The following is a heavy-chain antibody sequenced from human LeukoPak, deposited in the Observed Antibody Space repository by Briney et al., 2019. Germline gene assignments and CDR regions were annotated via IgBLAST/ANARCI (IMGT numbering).Heavy chain of an antibody. CDR3: ARYGGYGELDY. CDR2: INPSGGST. J-gene: IGHJ4*02. Sequence: ALVKVSCKASGYTFTSYYMHWVRQAPGQGLEWVGIINPSGGSTSNAQKLQGRITMTRDTSTNTVYMELSSLRSDDTAVYYCARYGGYGELDYWGQGTLVTVSS. CDR1: GYTFTSYY. D-gene: IGHD4-23*01. V-gene: IGHV1-46*01.